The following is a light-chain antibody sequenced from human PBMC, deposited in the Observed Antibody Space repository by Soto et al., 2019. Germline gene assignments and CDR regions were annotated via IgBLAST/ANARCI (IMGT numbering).Light chain of an antibody. CDR1: QSVRSN. J-gene: IGKJ4*01. V-gene: IGKV3-11*01. CDR3: QQRSNWPLT. CDR2: GAS. Sequence: EIVMTQSPATLSVSPGERATLSCTASQSVRSNLAWYQQKHGQAPRLVVYGASSRATGIPARFSGSGSGTDCTLTISSLEPEDFAVYYCQQRSNWPLTLGGGTKVDIK.